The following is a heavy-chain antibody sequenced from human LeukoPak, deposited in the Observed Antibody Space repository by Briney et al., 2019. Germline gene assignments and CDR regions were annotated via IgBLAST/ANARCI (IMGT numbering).Heavy chain of an antibody. Sequence: GASVKVSCKASGGTFSSYAISWVRQAPGQGLEWKGRIIPILGIANYAQKFQGRVTITADKSTSTAYMELSSLRSEDTAVYYCALGDGVLRYFDWLPHYYYYGMDVWGQGTTVTVSS. J-gene: IGHJ6*02. D-gene: IGHD3-9*01. CDR2: IIPILGIA. V-gene: IGHV1-69*04. CDR1: GGTFSSYA. CDR3: ALGDGVLRYFDWLPHYYYYGMDV.